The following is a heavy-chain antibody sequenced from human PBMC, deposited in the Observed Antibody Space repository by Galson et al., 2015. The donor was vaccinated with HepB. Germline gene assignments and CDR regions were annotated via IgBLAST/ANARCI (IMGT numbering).Heavy chain of an antibody. CDR2: ISPYNGNT. J-gene: IGHJ3*02. D-gene: IGHD3-22*01. CDR1: GYSSSSYG. CDR3: SGYDAFYI. Sequence: SAKVPCKASGYSSSSYGITWARQAPGQGLEWMGWISPYNGNTVYGQRVYGRVTMTTETARNTAYMELRSLRFDDTALYHSSGYDAFYIWCQGTIVTVSS. V-gene: IGHV1-18*01.